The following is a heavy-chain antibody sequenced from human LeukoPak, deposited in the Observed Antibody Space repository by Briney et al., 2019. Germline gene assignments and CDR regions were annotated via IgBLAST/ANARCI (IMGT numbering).Heavy chain of an antibody. CDR3: ASGSGESGITMIVVVGGPWGFDY. J-gene: IGHJ4*02. D-gene: IGHD3-22*01. Sequence: ASVKVSCKASGGTFSSYAISWVRQAPGQGLEWMGGIIPIFGTANYAQKFQGRVTITADESTSTAYMELSSLRSEDTAVYYCASGSGESGITMIVVVGGPWGFDYRGQGTLVTVSS. CDR2: IIPIFGTA. V-gene: IGHV1-69*13. CDR1: GGTFSSYA.